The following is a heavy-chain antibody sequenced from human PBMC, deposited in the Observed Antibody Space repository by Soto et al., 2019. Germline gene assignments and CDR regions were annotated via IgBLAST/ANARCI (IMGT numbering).Heavy chain of an antibody. CDR3: ARDQSSGWYGGGYYYYGMDV. CDR2: ISAYNGNT. V-gene: IGHV1-18*01. Sequence: ASVKVSCKASGYTFTSYGISWVRQAPGQGLEWMGWISAYNGNTNYAQKLQGRVTTTTDTSTSTAYMELRSLRSDDTAVYYCARDQSSGWYGGGYYYYGMDVWGQGTTVTVSS. J-gene: IGHJ6*02. D-gene: IGHD6-19*01. CDR1: GYTFTSYG.